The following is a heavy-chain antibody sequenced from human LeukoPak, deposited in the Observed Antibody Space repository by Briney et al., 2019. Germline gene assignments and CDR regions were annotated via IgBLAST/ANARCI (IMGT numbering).Heavy chain of an antibody. CDR2: INPSGGST. V-gene: IGHV1-46*03. D-gene: IGHD3-16*01. CDR1: GYTFTSYY. Sequence: GASVRVSCKASGYTFTSYYMHWVRQAPGQGLEWMGIINPSGGSTSYAQKFQGRVTMTRDTSTSTVYMELSSLRSEDTAVYYCARDIGGHDAFDIWGQGTMVTVSS. J-gene: IGHJ3*02. CDR3: ARDIGGHDAFDI.